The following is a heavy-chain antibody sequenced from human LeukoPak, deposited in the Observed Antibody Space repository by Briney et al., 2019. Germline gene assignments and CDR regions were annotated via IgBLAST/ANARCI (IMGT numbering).Heavy chain of an antibody. CDR3: AREYYDSTGYYFDY. CDR1: GFTFSSFT. CDR2: ISASGDKT. J-gene: IGHJ4*02. Sequence: TGASQRLSCAASGFTFSSFTMSWVRQAPGKGLEWISAISASGDKTYYADSVKGRFTISRDNSKDTLYLQMNSLTAEDTAVYYCAREYYDSTGYYFDYWGQGTLVTVSS. D-gene: IGHD3-22*01. V-gene: IGHV3-23*01.